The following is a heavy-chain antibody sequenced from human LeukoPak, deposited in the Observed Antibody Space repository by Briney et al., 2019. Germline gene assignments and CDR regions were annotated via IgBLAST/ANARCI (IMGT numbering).Heavy chain of an antibody. V-gene: IGHV1-18*01. CDR1: GYTFINYG. J-gene: IGHJ4*02. CDR3: ARDGQWLSFDY. D-gene: IGHD6-19*01. Sequence: ASVKVPCKASGYTFINYGITWVRQAPGQGLEWMGWISAYNGNTVYAQKAQGRVTLTTDISTSTAYMELRSLRSDDTAMYYCARDGQWLSFDYWGQGTLVTVSS. CDR2: ISAYNGNT.